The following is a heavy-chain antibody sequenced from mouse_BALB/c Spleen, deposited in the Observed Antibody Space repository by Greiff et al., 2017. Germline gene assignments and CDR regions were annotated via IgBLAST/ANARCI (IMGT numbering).Heavy chain of an antibody. J-gene: IGHJ4*01. V-gene: IGHV2-9*02. D-gene: IGHD1-1*01. Sequence: VQVVESGPGLVAPSQSLSITCTVSGFSLTSYGVHWVRQPPGKGLEWLGVIWAGGSTNYNSALMSRLSISKDNSKSQVFLKMNSLQTDDTAMYYCARGPITTVVATGAMDYWGQGTSVTVSS. CDR3: ARGPITTVVATGAMDY. CDR2: IWAGGST. CDR1: GFSLTSYG.